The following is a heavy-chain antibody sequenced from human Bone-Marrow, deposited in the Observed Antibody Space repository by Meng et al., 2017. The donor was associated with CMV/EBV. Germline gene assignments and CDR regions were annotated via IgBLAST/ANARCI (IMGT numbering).Heavy chain of an antibody. CDR1: GDSITSNY. J-gene: IGHJ4*02. D-gene: IGHD5-12*01. V-gene: IGHV4-59*01. Sequence: SETLSLTCTVSGDSITSNYWNWIRQPPGKRLVWIGYMYYSGSTNYNPSLKSRATISIDTANNQFSLKLSSVTAADTAMYYCARGGGYGPAFDSWGQGTLVTVSS. CDR3: ARGGGYGPAFDS. CDR2: MYYSGST.